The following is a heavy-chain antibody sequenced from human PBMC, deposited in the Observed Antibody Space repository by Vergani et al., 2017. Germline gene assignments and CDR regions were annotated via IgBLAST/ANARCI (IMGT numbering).Heavy chain of an antibody. CDR1: GYTFTSYD. D-gene: IGHD3-3*01. J-gene: IGHJ6*02. Sequence: QVQLVQSGAEVKKPGASVKVSCKASGYTFTSYDINWVRQATGQGLEWMGGMNPNSGNTGYAQKFQGRVTMTRNTTISTAYMELSSLRCEDTAVYYGWSRWSGYRGSQYYGMDVWGQGTTVTVSS. V-gene: IGHV1-8*01. CDR3: WSRWSGYRGSQYYGMDV. CDR2: MNPNSGNT.